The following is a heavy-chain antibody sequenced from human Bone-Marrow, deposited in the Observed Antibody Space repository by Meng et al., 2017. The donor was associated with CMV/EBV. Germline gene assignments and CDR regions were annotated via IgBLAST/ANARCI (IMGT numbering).Heavy chain of an antibody. CDR1: GYTFTGYY. CDR3: AKDRKYSGSLFDY. Sequence: ASVKVSCKASGYTFTGYYIHWVRQAPGQGLEWMGWINPNSGGTNYAQKFQGGVTMTRDTSISTAYMELSSLTSDDTAVYYCAKDRKYSGSLFDYWGQGTLVTVSS. CDR2: INPNSGGT. V-gene: IGHV1-2*02. D-gene: IGHD1-26*01. J-gene: IGHJ4*02.